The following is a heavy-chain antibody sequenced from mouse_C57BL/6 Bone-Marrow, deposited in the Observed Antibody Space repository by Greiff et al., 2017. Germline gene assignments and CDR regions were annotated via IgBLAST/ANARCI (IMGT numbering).Heavy chain of an antibody. CDR2: INPNYGTT. V-gene: IGHV1-39*01. J-gene: IGHJ2*01. CDR3: AREFYYYGSSYEGYFDY. Sequence: VQLQQSGPELVKPGASVKISCKASGYSFTDYNMNWVKQSNGKSLEWIGVINPNYGTTSYNQKFKGKDTLTVDQSSSPAYMQLNSLTSEDSAVYYCAREFYYYGSSYEGYFDYWGQGTTLTVSS. D-gene: IGHD1-1*01. CDR1: GYSFTDYN.